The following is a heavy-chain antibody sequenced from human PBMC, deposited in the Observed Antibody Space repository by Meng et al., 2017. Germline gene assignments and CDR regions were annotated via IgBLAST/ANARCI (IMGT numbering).Heavy chain of an antibody. CDR2: INAGNGNT. V-gene: IGHV1-3*01. Sequence: VRFGCGVEEPGASVKVSCKASGYPFTSFALHWVAQAPGQRLEWMGWINAGNGNTKYSQKFQGRVTITRDTSASTAYMELSSLRSEDTAVYYCARDRIVATTLGRGYYFDYWGQGTLVTVSS. CDR1: GYPFTSFA. CDR3: ARDRIVATTLGRGYYFDY. D-gene: IGHD5-12*01. J-gene: IGHJ4*02.